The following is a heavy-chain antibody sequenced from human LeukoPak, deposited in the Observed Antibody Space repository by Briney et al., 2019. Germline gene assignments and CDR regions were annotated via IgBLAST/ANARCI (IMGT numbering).Heavy chain of an antibody. V-gene: IGHV1-69*05. D-gene: IGHD5-12*01. Sequence: ASVKVSCKASGGTFSSYAISWVRQAPGQGLEWMGRIIPIFGTANYAQKFQGRVTITTDESTSTAYMELSSLRSEDTAVYYCARATTYYCYMDVWGKGTTVTVSS. CDR2: IIPIFGTA. CDR1: GGTFSSYA. CDR3: ARATTYYCYMDV. J-gene: IGHJ6*03.